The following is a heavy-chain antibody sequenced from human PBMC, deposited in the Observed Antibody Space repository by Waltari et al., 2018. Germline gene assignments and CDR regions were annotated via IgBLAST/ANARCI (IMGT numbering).Heavy chain of an antibody. CDR2: ILYDGSKT. CDR1: GFTFIDYG. D-gene: IGHD2-15*01. Sequence: QVQLVESGGGVVQPGRSLRLSCAVSGFTFIDYGRHWVRQAPGKGVEWVASILYDGSKTFYTDSVKGRFTISRDNSKNTLYLQMNSLRAEDTAVYFCAKDYCAGGSCYIDDWGQGTPVSVSS. CDR3: AKDYCAGGSCYIDD. J-gene: IGHJ4*02. V-gene: IGHV3-30*18.